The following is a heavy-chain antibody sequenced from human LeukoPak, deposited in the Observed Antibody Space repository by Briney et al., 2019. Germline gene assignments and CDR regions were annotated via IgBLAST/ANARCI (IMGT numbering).Heavy chain of an antibody. J-gene: IGHJ5*02. CDR3: ARLTGYSSESWFDP. V-gene: IGHV4-61*02. CDR2: IYTSGST. Sequence: SETLSLTCTVSGGSISSGSYYWSWIRQPAGKGLEWIGRIYTSGSTNYNPSLKSRVTISVDTSKNQFSLKLSSVTAADTAVYYCARLTGYSSESWFDPWGQGTLVTVSS. D-gene: IGHD3-9*01. CDR1: GGSISSGSYY.